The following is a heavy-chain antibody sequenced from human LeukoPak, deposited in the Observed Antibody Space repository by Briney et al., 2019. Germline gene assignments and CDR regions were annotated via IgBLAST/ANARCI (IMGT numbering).Heavy chain of an antibody. Sequence: SVKVSCKASGGTFSSYAISWVRQAPGQGLEWMGGIIPIFGTANYAQKFQGRVTITTDESTSTAYMELSSLRSEDTAVYYCASHYYDSSGYYYPFDYWGQGTLVSVSS. CDR3: ASHYYDSSGYYYPFDY. V-gene: IGHV1-69*05. J-gene: IGHJ4*02. D-gene: IGHD3-22*01. CDR2: IIPIFGTA. CDR1: GGTFSSYA.